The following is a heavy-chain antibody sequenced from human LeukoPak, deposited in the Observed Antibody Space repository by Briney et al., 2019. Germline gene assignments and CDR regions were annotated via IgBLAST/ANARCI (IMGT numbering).Heavy chain of an antibody. V-gene: IGHV1-69*06. Sequence: SVKVSCKASGDTFSSFAVSWVRQAPGQGLEWMGRIIPLFGTADYAQRYQGRVTISADNSLNTAYLELSSLTSEDTAVYYCANARRGYCSGGSCYFDYWGQGTLVTVSS. D-gene: IGHD2-15*01. J-gene: IGHJ4*02. CDR2: IIPLFGTA. CDR1: GDTFSSFA. CDR3: ANARRGYCSGGSCYFDY.